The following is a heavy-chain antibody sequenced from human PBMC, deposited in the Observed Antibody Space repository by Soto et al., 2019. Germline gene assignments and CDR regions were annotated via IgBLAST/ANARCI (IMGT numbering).Heavy chain of an antibody. Sequence: GESLKISCKGSVYSFTSYWISWVRQMPGKGLEWMGRIDPSDSYTNYSPSFQGHVTISADKSISTAYLQWSSLKASDTATYYCVKGPYSFWSGYPSLDYWGQGTLVTVSS. CDR3: VKGPYSFWSGYPSLDY. CDR2: IDPSDSYT. CDR1: VYSFTSYW. J-gene: IGHJ4*02. V-gene: IGHV5-10-1*01. D-gene: IGHD3-3*01.